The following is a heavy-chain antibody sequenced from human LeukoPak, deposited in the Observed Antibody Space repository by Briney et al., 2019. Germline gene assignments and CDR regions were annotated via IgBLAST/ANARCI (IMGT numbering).Heavy chain of an antibody. V-gene: IGHV5-51*03. J-gene: IGHJ4*02. D-gene: IGHD3-16*02. Sequence: PGESLKISCKGSGYSFTRYWIGWVRQMPGKGLEWMGIIYPGDSDTRYSPSFQGQVTISADRSISTAYLQWSSLKASDTAMYYCARLMITFGGVIAPPDYWGQGTLVTVSS. CDR3: ARLMITFGGVIAPPDY. CDR1: GYSFTRYW. CDR2: IYPGDSDT.